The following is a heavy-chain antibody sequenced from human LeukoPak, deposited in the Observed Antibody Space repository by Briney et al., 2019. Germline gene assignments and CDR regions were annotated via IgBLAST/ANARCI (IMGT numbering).Heavy chain of an antibody. CDR3: AADFGTAMVFGY. Sequence: ASVKVSCKASGFTFTSSAMQWVRQARGQRLEWIGWIVVGSGSTNYAQKFQERVTITRDMSTSTAYMELSSLRSEDTAVYYCAADFGTAMVFGYWGQGTLVTVSS. CDR2: IVVGSGST. J-gene: IGHJ4*02. D-gene: IGHD5-18*01. V-gene: IGHV1-58*02. CDR1: GFTFTSSA.